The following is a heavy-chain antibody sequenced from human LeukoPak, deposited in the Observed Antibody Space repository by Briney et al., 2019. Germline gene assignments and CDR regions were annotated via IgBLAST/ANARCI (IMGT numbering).Heavy chain of an antibody. Sequence: GGSLRLSCAASGFPISTNGMSWVRQAPGKGLEWVSGIVGGDGGTYYADSVKGRFIISRDNSKNTLYVQMNSLRAEDTAVYYCAKVWFGELLYDYWGQGTLVTVSS. CDR1: GFPISTNG. CDR2: IVGGDGGT. CDR3: AKVWFGELLYDY. J-gene: IGHJ4*02. V-gene: IGHV3-23*01. D-gene: IGHD3-10*01.